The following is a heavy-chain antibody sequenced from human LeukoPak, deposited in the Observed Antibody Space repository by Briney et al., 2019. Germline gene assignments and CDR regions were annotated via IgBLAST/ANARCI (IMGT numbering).Heavy chain of an antibody. CDR3: ARVDCSESNCYLDY. CDR2: ISSSSMYI. V-gene: IGHV3-21*01. D-gene: IGHD2-15*01. Sequence: GGSLRLSCAVSGFTFSRYNMNWVRQAPGKGLEWVSSISSSSMYILYADSVKGRFTISRDNAKNSLFLQMDSLRAEDTAMYYCARVDCSESNCYLDYWGQGTLVTVSS. J-gene: IGHJ4*02. CDR1: GFTFSRYN.